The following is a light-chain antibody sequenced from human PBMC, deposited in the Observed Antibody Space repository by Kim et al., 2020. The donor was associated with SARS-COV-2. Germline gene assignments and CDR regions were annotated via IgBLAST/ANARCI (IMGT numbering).Light chain of an antibody. CDR2: EVS. Sequence: QSALTQPPSASGSPGQSVTISCTGTSGDIGGYNYVSWYQQHPGKAPKFMIYEVSKRPSGVPYRFSGSKSGNTASLTVSGLQAEDEADYYCSSYAAISNFVFVTGTKVTVL. CDR3: SSYAAISNFV. V-gene: IGLV2-8*01. J-gene: IGLJ1*01. CDR1: SGDIGGYNY.